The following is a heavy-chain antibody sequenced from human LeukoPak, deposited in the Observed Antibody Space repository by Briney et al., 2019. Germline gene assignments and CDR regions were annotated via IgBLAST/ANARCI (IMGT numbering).Heavy chain of an antibody. CDR1: GGSLRNYY. V-gene: IGHV4-59*01. CDR3: ARPRLSFYFGL. CDR2: IYYSGST. Sequence: PSETLSLTCTVSGGSLRNYYWSWVRQSPGQGLEWIGYIYYSGSTNYNPSLKSRVTISVDTSKNQFSLRLTSVTAADTAVYYCARPRLSFYFGLWGQGALVTVSS. D-gene: IGHD3-9*01. J-gene: IGHJ4*02.